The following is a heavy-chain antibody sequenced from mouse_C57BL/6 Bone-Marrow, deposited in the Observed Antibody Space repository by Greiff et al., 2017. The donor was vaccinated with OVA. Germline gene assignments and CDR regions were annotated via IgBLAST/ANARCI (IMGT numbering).Heavy chain of an antibody. D-gene: IGHD2-4*01. CDR2: INPNNGGT. CDR3: AVYDYDRGVYYFDY. V-gene: IGHV1-22*01. Sequence: EVKLQQSGPELVKPGASVKMSCKASGYTFTDYNMHWVKQSPGKSLAWIGYINPNNGGTSYNQKFKGKATLTVNKSSSTAYMELRSLTSEDSAVYYCAVYDYDRGVYYFDYWGQGTTLTVSS. CDR1: GYTFTDYN. J-gene: IGHJ2*01.